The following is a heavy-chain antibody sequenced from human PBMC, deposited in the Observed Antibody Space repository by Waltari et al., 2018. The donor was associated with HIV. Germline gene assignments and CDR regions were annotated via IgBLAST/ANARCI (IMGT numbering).Heavy chain of an antibody. CDR1: GGSVRSNVYH. CDR2: IYYTGNT. V-gene: IGHV4-39*07. D-gene: IGHD4-17*01. J-gene: IGHJ4*02. CDR3: VAQDYSDSVDW. Sequence: QLRLQESGPRLVEPSETLSLACSVSGGSVRSNVYHWGWIRQSPGKGLEWIGSIYYTGNTYYKPSLKRRVTISIDTSKNQFSLRLTSVTAADTAIYYCVAQDYSDSVDWWGQGTLVTVFS.